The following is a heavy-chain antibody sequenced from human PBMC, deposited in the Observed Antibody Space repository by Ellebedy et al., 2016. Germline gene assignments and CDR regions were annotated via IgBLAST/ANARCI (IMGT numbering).Heavy chain of an antibody. V-gene: IGHV4-61*01. Sequence: SETLSLXCAVSGDSIGSGPYSWSWIRQPPGRGLEWIGYTHHSGITNFNPSLRSRVTMSVDTSKSQFSLKLASVTTADTAVYFCASRGADSGTVHNWGQGTLVTVSS. CDR1: GDSIGSGPYS. CDR3: ASRGADSGTVHN. D-gene: IGHD6-13*01. J-gene: IGHJ4*02. CDR2: THHSGIT.